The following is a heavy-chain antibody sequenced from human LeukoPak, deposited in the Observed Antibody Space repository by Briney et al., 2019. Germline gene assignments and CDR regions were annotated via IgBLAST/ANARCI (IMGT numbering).Heavy chain of an antibody. Sequence: AGGSLRLSCAASGFTFSSHGMHWIRQAPGKGLEWVAFTRYDGLSNYYADSVKGRFTISRDNSRDTLFLQMKGLRPEDTALYYCASQADTSGWNHHLDHWGQGTLVTVSS. J-gene: IGHJ4*02. CDR3: ASQADTSGWNHHLDH. D-gene: IGHD6-19*01. V-gene: IGHV3-30*02. CDR1: GFTFSSHG. CDR2: TRYDGLSN.